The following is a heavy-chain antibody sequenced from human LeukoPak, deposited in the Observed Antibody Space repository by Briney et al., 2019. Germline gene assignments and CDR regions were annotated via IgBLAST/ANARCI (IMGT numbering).Heavy chain of an antibody. D-gene: IGHD6-13*01. Sequence: ASVKVSCKASGYTFTGYYMHWVRQAPGQGLEWMGWINPNSGGKNYAQKIQGRVTMTRDTSISTAYMELSRLRSDDTAVYYCASRSRSWSSLFFQHWGQGTLVTVSS. CDR2: INPNSGGK. CDR1: GYTFTGYY. V-gene: IGHV1-2*02. J-gene: IGHJ1*01. CDR3: ASRSRSWSSLFFQH.